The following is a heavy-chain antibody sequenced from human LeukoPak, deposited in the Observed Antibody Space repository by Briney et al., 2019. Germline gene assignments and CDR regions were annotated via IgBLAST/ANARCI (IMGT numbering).Heavy chain of an antibody. CDR2: INPNSGGT. CDR3: ARVRIQLWLLSGFRDDAFDI. D-gene: IGHD5-18*01. V-gene: IGHV1-2*02. CDR1: GYTFTDYY. J-gene: IGHJ3*02. Sequence: GASVKVSCKASGYTFTDYYMHWVRQAPGQGLEWMGWINPNSGGTNYAQKFQGRVTMTRDASITTAYMEVNRLTSDDTAVYYCARVRIQLWLLSGFRDDAFDIWGQGTMVTVSS.